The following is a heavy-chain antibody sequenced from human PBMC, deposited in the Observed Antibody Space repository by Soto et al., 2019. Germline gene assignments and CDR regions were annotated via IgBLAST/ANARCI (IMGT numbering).Heavy chain of an antibody. CDR2: TYHRSRRYN. CDR3: AGTTSQQWYYMDV. D-gene: IGHD1-7*01. CDR1: GDSVSSNSAA. V-gene: IGHV6-1*01. Sequence: QVQLQESGPGLVKPSQTLSLTCAISGDSVSSNSAAWNWIRLSPSRGLEWLARTYHRSRRYNDYAVSVRSPINVNPDTSKNQFSLQLTSVTPEDTAVYYCAGTTSQQWYYMDVWGKGTTVTVSS. J-gene: IGHJ6*03.